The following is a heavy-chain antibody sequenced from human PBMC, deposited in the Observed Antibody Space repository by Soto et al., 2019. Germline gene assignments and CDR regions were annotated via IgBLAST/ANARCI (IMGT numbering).Heavy chain of an antibody. CDR1: GGSVNSDDHY. J-gene: IGHJ5*02. Sequence: QVQLQESGPGLVKPSQALSLTCTVSGGSVNSDDHYWTWIRQHPAKGLEWIGYISNSGSTYYNPSLKSRLTLSLDMSKNQFSLKLSSVTAADTAVYFCAIEEVAYFGSGSHNWIDPWGQGTLVTVSS. CDR2: ISNSGST. V-gene: IGHV4-31*03. D-gene: IGHD3-10*01. CDR3: AIEEVAYFGSGSHNWIDP.